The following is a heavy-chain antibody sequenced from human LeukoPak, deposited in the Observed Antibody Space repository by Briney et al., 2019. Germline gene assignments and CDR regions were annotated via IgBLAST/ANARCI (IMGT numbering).Heavy chain of an antibody. CDR2: ISGSGSYM. V-gene: IGHV3-21*01. Sequence: GGSLRLSCAASGYIFSNYNMHWVRQAPGKGLDWVSSISGSGSYMYYVDSLKGRFTISRDNAKNSLYLQINSLAAEDTAVYYCATEGAVTVRAFDYWGQGTLVTVSS. CDR1: GYIFSNYN. D-gene: IGHD3-10*02. CDR3: ATEGAVTVRAFDY. J-gene: IGHJ4*02.